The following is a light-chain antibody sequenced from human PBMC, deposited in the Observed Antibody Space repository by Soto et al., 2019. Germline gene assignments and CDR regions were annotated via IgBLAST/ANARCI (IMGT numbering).Light chain of an antibody. J-gene: IGLJ1*01. CDR1: SSDVGGYNL. CDR2: EVS. Sequence: QSALTQPPSASGSPGQSVTISCTGTSSDVGGYNLVSWYQQHPGKAPKLIIYEVSKRPSGVPDRFSGSKSGNTASLTVSGLQAEDEADYYCSSYAGNSIYVFATGTKVTVL. CDR3: SSYAGNSIYV. V-gene: IGLV2-8*01.